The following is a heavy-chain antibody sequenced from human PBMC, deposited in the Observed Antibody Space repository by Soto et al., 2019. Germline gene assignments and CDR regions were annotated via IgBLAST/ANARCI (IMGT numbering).Heavy chain of an antibody. CDR2: IWYDGSNK. Sequence: QVQLVESGGGVVQPGRSLRLSCAASGFTFSSYGMHWVRQAPDKGLEWVAVIWYDGSNKYYADSVKGRFTISRDNSKNTLYLQMNSLRPEDTAVYYCARDQVLGEWNFDYWGQGTLVTVSS. J-gene: IGHJ4*02. V-gene: IGHV3-33*01. CDR3: ARDQVLGEWNFDY. CDR1: GFTFSSYG. D-gene: IGHD3-16*01.